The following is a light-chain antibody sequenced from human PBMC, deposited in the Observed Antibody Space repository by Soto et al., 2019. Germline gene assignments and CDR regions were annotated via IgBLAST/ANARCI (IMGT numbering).Light chain of an antibody. CDR2: DTS. V-gene: IGKV3-11*01. CDR3: HQYYSSPTT. J-gene: IGKJ4*01. Sequence: EIVLTQSPATLSLSPVERATLSCRASQSISLSLAWYQHKPGQAPRLLIYDTSNRATGIPARFSGSGSGTDFTLTIDRLEPEDFAVYYCHQYYSSPTTFGGGTKVDIK. CDR1: QSISLS.